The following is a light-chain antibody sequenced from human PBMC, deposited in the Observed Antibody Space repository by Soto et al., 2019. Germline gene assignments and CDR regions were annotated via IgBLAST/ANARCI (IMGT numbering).Light chain of an antibody. Sequence: EIVLTQSPGTLSLSPGERATLSCRASQSVSSSYLAWYQQKPGQDPRLLIYGASSRATGIPDRFSGSGSGTDFTLTISRLEPEDFAVYYCQQYGSSPPITFGPGTNVHIK. CDR1: QSVSSSY. CDR3: QQYGSSPPIT. CDR2: GAS. J-gene: IGKJ3*01. V-gene: IGKV3-20*01.